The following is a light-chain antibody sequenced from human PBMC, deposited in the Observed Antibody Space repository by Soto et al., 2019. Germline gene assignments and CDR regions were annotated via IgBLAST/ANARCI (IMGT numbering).Light chain of an antibody. Sequence: EIVLTQSPGTLSLSPGERATLSCRASQSVSSSYLAWYQQKPGQAPRLLIYCASSRATGIPDRFSGSGSGTDFTLTISRLEPEDFAVYYCQHHQTFGQGTKVEIK. J-gene: IGKJ1*01. CDR2: CAS. CDR3: QHHQT. V-gene: IGKV3-20*01. CDR1: QSVSSSY.